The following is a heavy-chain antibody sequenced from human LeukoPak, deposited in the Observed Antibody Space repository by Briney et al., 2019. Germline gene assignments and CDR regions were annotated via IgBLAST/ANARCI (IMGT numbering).Heavy chain of an antibody. CDR1: VYSISSGYL. CDR2: IYQSVST. D-gene: IGHD2-15*01. Sequence: PSETQSLTCAVSVYSISSGYLWGLIRQPPGKGLEWIGNIYQSVSTYYTPSLKSRVTISVETSKSQFSLKLSSVTAADTAVYYCARDGARYCSGGNCSDAFDIWGQGTMVTVSS. J-gene: IGHJ3*02. CDR3: ARDGARYCSGGNCSDAFDI. V-gene: IGHV4-38-2*02.